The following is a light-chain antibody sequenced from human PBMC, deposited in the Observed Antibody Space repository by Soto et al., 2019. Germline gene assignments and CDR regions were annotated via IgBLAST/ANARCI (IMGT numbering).Light chain of an antibody. CDR3: QQLSRYPLT. CDR2: GAS. Sequence: DIQLTQSPSFLSASVGDRVTITCRASQGISTYLAWYQQKPGKAPKVLIYGASTLQRGVPSRFSGSTSGTEFTLPISSLQPEDSATYYCQQLSRYPLTFGGGTKVEI. CDR1: QGISTY. J-gene: IGKJ4*01. V-gene: IGKV1-9*01.